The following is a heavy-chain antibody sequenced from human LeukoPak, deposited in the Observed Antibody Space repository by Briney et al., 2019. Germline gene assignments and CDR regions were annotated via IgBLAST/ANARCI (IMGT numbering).Heavy chain of an antibody. V-gene: IGHV3-23*01. CDR1: GFTFSNYA. Sequence: PGGSLRLSCAASGFTFSNYAMSWVRRAPGKGLEWVSAIIGSGASTYYADSVKGRFTLSRDNSKNTLHLQMNSLRGEDTAIYHCAKVRVVGDYNWFFELWGRGTQVTVSS. J-gene: IGHJ2*01. CDR2: IIGSGAST. D-gene: IGHD4-17*01. CDR3: AKVRVVGDYNWFFEL.